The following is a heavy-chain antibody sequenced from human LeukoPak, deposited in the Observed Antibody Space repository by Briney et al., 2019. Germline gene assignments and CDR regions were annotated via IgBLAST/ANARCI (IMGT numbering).Heavy chain of an antibody. Sequence: GGSLRLSCAASGFTFSSYWMSWVRQAPGKGREWVANKRQDGSEKYYVDPVKGRFPIPRDNAKNSLHLQMNSLRAGDTLVFHCASIWFDSCGQGTLVSVSS. V-gene: IGHV3-7*01. CDR3: ASIWFDS. J-gene: IGHJ5*01. CDR2: KRQDGSEK. CDR1: GFTFSSYW.